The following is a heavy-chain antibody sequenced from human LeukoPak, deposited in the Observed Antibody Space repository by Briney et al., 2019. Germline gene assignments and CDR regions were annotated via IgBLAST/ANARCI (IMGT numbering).Heavy chain of an antibody. J-gene: IGHJ4*02. CDR2: ISSSSSTI. V-gene: IGHV3-48*04. CDR1: GFTFSSYG. D-gene: IGHD3-10*01. Sequence: PGRSLRLSCAASGFTFSSYGMNWVRQAPGKGLEWVSYISSSSSTIYYADSVKGRFTISRDNAKNSLYLQMNSLRAEDTAVYYCARNPYGTFSYWGQGTLVTVSS. CDR3: ARNPYGTFSY.